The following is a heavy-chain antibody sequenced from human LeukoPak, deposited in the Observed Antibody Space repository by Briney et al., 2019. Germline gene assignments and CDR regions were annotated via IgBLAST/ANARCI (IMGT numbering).Heavy chain of an antibody. CDR1: GYSFTSYW. Sequence: GESLKISCKGSGYSFTSYWIGWVRQMPGKGLEWMGIIYPGDSDTRYSPSFQGQVTISADKSISTAYLQWSSLKASDTAMYYCARLRDYYDSSGYYYDAFGIWGQGTMVTVSS. D-gene: IGHD3-22*01. CDR3: ARLRDYYDSSGYYYDAFGI. J-gene: IGHJ3*02. CDR2: IYPGDSDT. V-gene: IGHV5-51*01.